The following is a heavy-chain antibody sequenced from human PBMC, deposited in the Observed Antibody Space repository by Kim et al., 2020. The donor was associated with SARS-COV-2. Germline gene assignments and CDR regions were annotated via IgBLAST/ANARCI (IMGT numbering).Heavy chain of an antibody. Sequence: SETLSLTCTVSGGSISGYYWNWIRQPPGKGLEWSGYMCYTGSTNYSPSLKSRLTISIDRSKNQFSLNLSSVAAADAAVYYCAAEQWLGGGFDYWGQGTLVTVSS. CDR3: AAEQWLGGGFDY. CDR1: GGSISGYY. V-gene: IGHV4-59*08. D-gene: IGHD6-19*01. J-gene: IGHJ4*02. CDR2: MCYTGST.